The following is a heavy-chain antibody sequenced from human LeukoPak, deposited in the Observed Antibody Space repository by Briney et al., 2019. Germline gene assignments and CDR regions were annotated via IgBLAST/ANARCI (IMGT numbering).Heavy chain of an antibody. Sequence: PSETLSLTCTVSGGSISSYYWSWIRQPPGKGLEWIGYIYYSGSTNYNPSLKSRVTISVDTSKNQFSLKLSSVTAADTAVYYCARESSSGWSDFDCWGQGTLVTVSS. CDR1: GGSISSYY. D-gene: IGHD6-19*01. V-gene: IGHV4-59*01. CDR3: ARESSSGWSDFDC. J-gene: IGHJ4*02. CDR2: IYYSGST.